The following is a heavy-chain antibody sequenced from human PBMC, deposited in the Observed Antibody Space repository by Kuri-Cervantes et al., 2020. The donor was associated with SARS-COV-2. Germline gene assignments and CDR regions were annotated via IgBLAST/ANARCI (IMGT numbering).Heavy chain of an antibody. CDR2: LSQTGST. D-gene: IGHD3-3*01. Sequence: SETLSLTCAVSGGSIIRGGYSWFWIRQPPGAGLEYLGHLSQTGSTYYNPSLKSRVTISVDTSKNQFSLKLSSVTAADTAVYYCTRQGATTYYDFWSGYYPDWFDPWGQGTLVTVSS. J-gene: IGHJ5*02. V-gene: IGHV4-30-2*03. CDR1: GGSIIRGGYS. CDR3: TRQGATTYYDFWSGYYPDWFDP.